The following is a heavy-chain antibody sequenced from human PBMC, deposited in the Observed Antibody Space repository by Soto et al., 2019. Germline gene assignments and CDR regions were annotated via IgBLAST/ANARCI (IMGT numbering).Heavy chain of an antibody. CDR1: GFTFKNFD. V-gene: IGHV3-21*02. D-gene: IGHD4-17*01. CDR2: ISASGSYI. Sequence: EVQLVESGGGLVKPGGSLRISCAVSGFTFKNFDMIWVRQAPGKGLEWVSSISASGSYIYYVDSVRGRFTISRDNANNSVHLQMNSLRVDDTAVYSCARNLRGHYAPWGQGTMVIVSS. J-gene: IGHJ3*01. CDR3: ARNLRGHYAP.